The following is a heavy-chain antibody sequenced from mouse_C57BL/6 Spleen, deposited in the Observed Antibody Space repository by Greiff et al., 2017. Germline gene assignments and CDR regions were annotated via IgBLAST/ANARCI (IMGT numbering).Heavy chain of an antibody. CDR2: IYPGNSDT. J-gene: IGHJ4*01. Sequence: DVQLQESGTVLARPGASVKMSCTTSGYTFTSYWMHWVKQRPGQGLEWIGAIYPGNSDTSYNQKFKGKAKLTAVTSASTAYMELSSLTNEDSAVYYCTRSTTMRYAMDYWGQGTSVTVSS. V-gene: IGHV1-5*01. CDR3: TRSTTMRYAMDY. D-gene: IGHD1-1*02. CDR1: GYTFTSYW.